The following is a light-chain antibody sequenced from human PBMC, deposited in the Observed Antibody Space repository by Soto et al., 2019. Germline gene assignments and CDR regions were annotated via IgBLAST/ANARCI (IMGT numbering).Light chain of an antibody. CDR2: ETS. V-gene: IGKV3-11*01. CDR1: QSVDTM. Sequence: EIVLTQSPASLSLSAGERVTLSCRAIQSVDTMVAWYQQQVGRTPRLLIYETSNRATGVPGRFSGSGSGTDFTLTISRLEPEDFAVYFCQVRTDWPPFKYTFGQGTKLEV. J-gene: IGKJ2*01. CDR3: QVRTDWPPFKYT.